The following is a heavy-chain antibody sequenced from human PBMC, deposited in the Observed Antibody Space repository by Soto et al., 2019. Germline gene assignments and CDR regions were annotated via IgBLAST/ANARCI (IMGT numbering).Heavy chain of an antibody. CDR3: ARSGYNYGPFDY. J-gene: IGHJ4*02. CDR2: IIPIFGTT. V-gene: IGHV1-69*01. D-gene: IGHD5-18*01. CDR1: GGTFSSSA. Sequence: QVQEVQSGAEVKKPGSSVKVSCKTPGGTFSSSAFSWVRQAPGQGLEWMGGIIPIFGTTDYAPKFQGRVTLTADEATSTDYMDLSSLTSDDTAVYFCARSGYNYGPFDYWGQGTLVIVSS.